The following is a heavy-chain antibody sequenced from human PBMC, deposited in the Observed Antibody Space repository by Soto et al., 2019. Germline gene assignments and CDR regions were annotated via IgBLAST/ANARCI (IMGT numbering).Heavy chain of an antibody. Sequence: SVKVSCKASGGTFSSYAISWVRQAPGQGLEWMGGIIPIFGTANYAQKFQGRVTITADESTSTAYMELSSLRSEDTAVYYCARDLGFLVTGTTAIGYGMDVWGQGTMVTVSS. CDR3: ARDLGFLVTGTTAIGYGMDV. J-gene: IGHJ6*02. CDR2: IIPIFGTA. V-gene: IGHV1-69*13. D-gene: IGHD1-7*01. CDR1: GGTFSSYA.